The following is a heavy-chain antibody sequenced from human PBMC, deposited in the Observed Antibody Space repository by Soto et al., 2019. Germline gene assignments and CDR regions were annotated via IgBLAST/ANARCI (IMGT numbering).Heavy chain of an antibody. CDR1: GYSFTSYW. CDR3: ARQAYDDFWSGPIPD. Sequence: GESLKISCXGSGYSFTSYWIGWVRQMPGKGLEWMGIIYPGDSDTGYSPSFQGQVTISADKSISTAYLQWSSLKASDTAMYYCARQAYDDFWSGPIPDWGQGTLVTVSS. D-gene: IGHD3-3*01. CDR2: IYPGDSDT. J-gene: IGHJ4*02. V-gene: IGHV5-51*01.